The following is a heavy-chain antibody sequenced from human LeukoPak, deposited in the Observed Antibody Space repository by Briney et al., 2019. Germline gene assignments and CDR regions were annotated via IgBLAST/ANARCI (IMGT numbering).Heavy chain of an antibody. V-gene: IGHV3-53*01. D-gene: IGHD2-2*01. CDR2: IYSGGST. J-gene: IGHJ4*02. Sequence: PGGSLRLSCAASGFTVSSNHMSWVRQAPGKGLEWVSVIYSGGSTYYADSVKGRFTISRDNSKNTLYLQMNSLRAEDTAVYYCARDGLVAGGNYWGQGTLVTVSS. CDR1: GFTVSSNH. CDR3: ARDGLVAGGNY.